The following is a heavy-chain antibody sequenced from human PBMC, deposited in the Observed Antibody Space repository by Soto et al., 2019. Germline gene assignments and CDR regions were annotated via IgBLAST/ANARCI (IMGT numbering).Heavy chain of an antibody. CDR3: AKGGASSLPFDY. D-gene: IGHD6-13*01. J-gene: IGHJ4*02. CDR2: IYYTGGT. V-gene: IGHV4-30-2*02. CDR1: GDSISSGCYS. Sequence: SETLSLTCTVSGDSISSGCYSWNWIRQPPGKGLEWIGYIYYTGGTSYNPSLKSRVTISVDTSKNQFSLKLSSVTAADTAVYYCAKGGASSLPFDYWGPGTLVTVSS.